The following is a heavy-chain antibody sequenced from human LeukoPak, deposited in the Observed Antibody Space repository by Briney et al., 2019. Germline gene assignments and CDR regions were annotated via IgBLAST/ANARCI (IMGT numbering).Heavy chain of an antibody. CDR1: RFNFRSYW. CDR2: IKQGGSEK. J-gene: IGHJ2*01. D-gene: IGHD2-8*01. Sequence: GGSLRLSCAASRFNFRSYWMSWVRQAPGKGLEWVANIKQGGSEKYYVDSVKGRFTISRDNSRNSLYLQMNSLTTEDSGLYRCVKDNGADNWYFDLWGRGTPVIVSS. CDR3: VKDNGADNWYFDL. V-gene: IGHV3-7*03.